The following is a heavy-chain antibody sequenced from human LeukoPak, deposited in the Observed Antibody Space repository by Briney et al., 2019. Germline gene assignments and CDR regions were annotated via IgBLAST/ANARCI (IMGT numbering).Heavy chain of an antibody. V-gene: IGHV1-18*04. CDR1: GYTFTGYY. CDR2: ISAYNGNT. J-gene: IGHJ4*02. Sequence: ASVKVSCKASGYTFTGYYMHWVRQAPGQGLEWMGWISAYNGNTNYAQKLQGRVTMTTDTSTSTAYMELRSLRSDDTAVYYCARGGSYGPVDYWGQGTLVTVSS. CDR3: ARGGSYGPVDY. D-gene: IGHD1-26*01.